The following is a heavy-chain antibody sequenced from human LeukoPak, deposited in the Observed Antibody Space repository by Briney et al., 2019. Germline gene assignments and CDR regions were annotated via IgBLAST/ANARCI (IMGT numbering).Heavy chain of an antibody. CDR2: ISSSSGYI. D-gene: IGHD3-10*01. CDR3: ARNFGSGSPNYYTYYGLDV. V-gene: IGHV3-21*01. J-gene: IGHJ6*02. Sequence: GGSLRLSCAASGFTFSSYKMNWVRQAPGKGLEWVSSISSSSGYIYYADSVKGRFTISRDNAKNSLYPQMNSLRAEDTAVYYCARNFGSGSPNYYTYYGLDVWGQGTTVTVSS. CDR1: GFTFSSYK.